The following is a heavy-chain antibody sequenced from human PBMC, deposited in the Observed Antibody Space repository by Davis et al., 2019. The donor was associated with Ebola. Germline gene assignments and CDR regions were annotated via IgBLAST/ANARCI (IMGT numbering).Heavy chain of an antibody. CDR2: IYYSGST. J-gene: IGHJ5*02. CDR1: GGSISSGDYY. D-gene: IGHD3-22*01. V-gene: IGHV4-61*08. Sequence: PSETLSLTCTVSGGSISSGDYYWSWIRQPPGKGLEWIGYIYYSGSTNYNPSLKSRVTISVDTSKNQFSLKLSSVTAADTAVYYCARWAIDYDSSGYFWFDPWGQGTLVTVSS. CDR3: ARWAIDYDSSGYFWFDP.